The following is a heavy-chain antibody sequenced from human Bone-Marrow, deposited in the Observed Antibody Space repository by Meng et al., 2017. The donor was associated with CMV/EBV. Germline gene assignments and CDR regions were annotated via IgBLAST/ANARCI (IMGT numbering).Heavy chain of an antibody. D-gene: IGHD3-10*01. Sequence: SVKVSCKASGGTFSSYAISWVRQAPGQGLEWMGGIIPIFGTANYAQKFQERVTITRDMSTSTAYMELSRLRSDDTAVYYCARPLESVGSGSSWFDPWGQGTLVTVSS. CDR2: IIPIFGTA. CDR3: ARPLESVGSGSSWFDP. V-gene: IGHV1-69*05. CDR1: GGTFSSYA. J-gene: IGHJ5*02.